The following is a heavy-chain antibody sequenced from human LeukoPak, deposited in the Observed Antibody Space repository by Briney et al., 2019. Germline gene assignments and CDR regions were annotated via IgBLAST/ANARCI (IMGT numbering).Heavy chain of an antibody. CDR1: GYTFTGYY. J-gene: IGHJ4*02. D-gene: IGHD3-16*01. Sequence: ASVKVSCKASGYTFTGYYMHWVRQAPGQGLEWMGRINPNSGGTNYAQKFQGRVTMTRDTSISTAYMELSRLRSDDKAVYYCARADYDYVCGSDDWGQGTLVTVSS. CDR3: ARADYDYVCGSDD. V-gene: IGHV1-2*06. CDR2: INPNSGGT.